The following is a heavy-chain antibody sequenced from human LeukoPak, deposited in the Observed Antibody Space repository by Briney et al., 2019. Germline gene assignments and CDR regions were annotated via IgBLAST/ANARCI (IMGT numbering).Heavy chain of an antibody. CDR3: ARVGGEGYYDSTIFDY. Sequence: PSETLSLTCAVYGGSFSGYYWSWIRQPPGKGLEWIGEINHSGSTNYNPSLKSRVTISVDKSKNQFSLKLSSVTAADTAVYYCARVGGEGYYDSTIFDYWGQGTLVTVSS. D-gene: IGHD3-22*01. CDR1: GGSFSGYY. J-gene: IGHJ4*02. CDR2: INHSGST. V-gene: IGHV4-34*01.